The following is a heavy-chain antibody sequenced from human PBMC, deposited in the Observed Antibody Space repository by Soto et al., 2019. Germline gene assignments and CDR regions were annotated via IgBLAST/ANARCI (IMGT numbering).Heavy chain of an antibody. CDR3: VRDLHEPLATDALRVAN. J-gene: IGHJ4*02. V-gene: IGHV3-48*03. Sequence: HPGGSLRLSCAASGFTFSSYEMHWVRQAPGKGLEWISYISSTGSGTHYAYSVKGRFTMSRDNTKNSVSLQMSSLRAEDTAVYYCVRDLHEPLATDALRVANWGQGAQVTVSS. CDR2: ISSTGSGT. D-gene: IGHD2-15*01. CDR1: GFTFSSYE.